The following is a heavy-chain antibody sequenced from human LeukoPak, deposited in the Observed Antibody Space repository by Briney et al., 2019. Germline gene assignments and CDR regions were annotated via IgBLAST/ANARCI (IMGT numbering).Heavy chain of an antibody. J-gene: IGHJ4*02. V-gene: IGHV5-51*01. D-gene: IGHD3-16*01. CDR2: IYPGGSDV. CDR1: GYNFTNYW. CDR3: ARGGSHFEY. Sequence: GESLKISCKGSGYNFTNYWIGWVRQMPGKGLEWMGIIYPGGSDVRYSPSFQGQVTISADKSINTAYLQRSSLKASDTAIYYCARGGSHFEYWGQGTLVTVSS.